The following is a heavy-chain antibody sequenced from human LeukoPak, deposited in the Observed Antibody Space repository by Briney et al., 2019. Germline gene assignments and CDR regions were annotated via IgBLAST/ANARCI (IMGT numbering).Heavy chain of an antibody. D-gene: IGHD1-26*01. V-gene: IGHV6-1*01. J-gene: IGHJ6*03. Sequence: SQTLSLTCAISGDSVSSNSAAWNWIRQSPSRGLEWLGRTYYRSKWYNDYAVSVKSRITNNPDKSKNQFPLQLNSVTPEDTAVYHCARGTSYQYYYYYYYMDVWGKGTTVTVSS. CDR1: GDSVSSNSAA. CDR3: ARGTSYQYYYYYYYMDV. CDR2: TYYRSKWYN.